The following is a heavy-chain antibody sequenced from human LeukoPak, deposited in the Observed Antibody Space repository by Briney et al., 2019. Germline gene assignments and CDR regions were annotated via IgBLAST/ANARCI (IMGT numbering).Heavy chain of an antibody. Sequence: GASVKVSCKASGGTFSSYTISWVRQAPGQGLEWMGRIIPIHGIANYAQKFQGRVTITADKSTSTAYMELSSLRSEDTAVYYCAIPAAIPNWYFDLWGRGTLVTVSS. J-gene: IGHJ2*01. V-gene: IGHV1-69*02. CDR3: AIPAAIPNWYFDL. CDR1: GGTFSSYT. CDR2: IIPIHGIA. D-gene: IGHD2-2*02.